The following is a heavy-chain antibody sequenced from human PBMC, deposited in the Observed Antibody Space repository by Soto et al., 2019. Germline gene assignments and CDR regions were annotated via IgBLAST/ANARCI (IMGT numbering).Heavy chain of an antibody. Sequence: EVPLVESGGGLVQPGGSLRLSCAASGVTVSNNYMSWVHQAPGKGLEWVSVIYSGGRTYYADSVKGRFIISRDSSKNTLYLQMNSLRAEDTAVYYCARDTYDDYRGQGTLVTVSS. CDR1: GVTVSNNY. J-gene: IGHJ4*02. V-gene: IGHV3-66*01. CDR3: ARDTYDDY. CDR2: IYSGGRT. D-gene: IGHD3-3*01.